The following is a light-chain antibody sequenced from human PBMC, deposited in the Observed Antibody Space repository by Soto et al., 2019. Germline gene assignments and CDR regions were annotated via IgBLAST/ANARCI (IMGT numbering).Light chain of an antibody. CDR3: LQHNSYPLT. Sequence: DIQMTQSPSSLSASVGDRVTLTCRASQGITNDLAWYQQKPGKAPKRLIYGASSLQSGVPSRFSGSGSGTEVTLTISSLQPEDLATYFCLQHNSYPLTFGQGTKVELK. V-gene: IGKV1-17*01. CDR1: QGITND. CDR2: GAS. J-gene: IGKJ1*01.